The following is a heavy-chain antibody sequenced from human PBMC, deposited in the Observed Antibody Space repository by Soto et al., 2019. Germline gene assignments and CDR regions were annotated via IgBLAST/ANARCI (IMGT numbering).Heavy chain of an antibody. CDR3: ARDLASTTIPNY. J-gene: IGHJ4*02. Sequence: EVQLVESGGGLVQPGGSLRLSCAASGFTFSSYWMSWVRQAPGKGLEWVANRKQAGSEKYYVDSGKGRCTISRDNAKNSLYLQMNRLRAEDTAVYYCARDLASTTIPNYWGKGTLVTVSS. CDR1: GFTFSSYW. V-gene: IGHV3-7*04. CDR2: RKQAGSEK. D-gene: IGHD1-26*01.